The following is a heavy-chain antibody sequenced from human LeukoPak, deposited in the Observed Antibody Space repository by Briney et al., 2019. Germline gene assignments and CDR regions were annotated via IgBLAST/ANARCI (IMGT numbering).Heavy chain of an antibody. V-gene: IGHV1-69*02. D-gene: IGHD1-14*01. CDR2: IIPILGIA. Sequence: SVKVSCKASGGTFGSYTISWVRQAPGQGLEWMGRIIPILGIANYAQKFQGRVTITADKSTSTAYMELSSLRSEDTAVYYCARREPTDAFDIWGQGTMVTVSS. CDR1: GGTFGSYT. CDR3: ARREPTDAFDI. J-gene: IGHJ3*02.